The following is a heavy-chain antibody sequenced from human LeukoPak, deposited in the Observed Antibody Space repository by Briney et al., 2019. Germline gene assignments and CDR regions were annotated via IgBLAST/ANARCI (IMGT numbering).Heavy chain of an antibody. D-gene: IGHD5-12*01. CDR2: IYYSGST. Sequence: SETLSLTCTVSGGSISSYYWSWIRQPPGKGLEWIGYIYYSGSTNYNPSLKSRLTISVDTSKNQFSLKLSSVTAADTAVYYCARVHSGYESGANWFDPWGQGTVVTVS. J-gene: IGHJ5*02. CDR3: ARVHSGYESGANWFDP. V-gene: IGHV4-59*01. CDR1: GGSISSYY.